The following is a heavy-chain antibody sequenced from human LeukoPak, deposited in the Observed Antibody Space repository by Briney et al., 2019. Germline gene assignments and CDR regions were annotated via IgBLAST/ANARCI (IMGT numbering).Heavy chain of an antibody. D-gene: IGHD3-10*01. CDR2: ISGSGGST. CDR1: GFTFSSYA. CDR3: AKVGDYYGSGSYYSVDYYGMDV. Sequence: GGSLRLSCAASGFTFSSYAMSWVRQAPGKGLEWVSAISGSGGSTYYADSVKGRFTISRDNSKNTLYLQMNSLRAEDTAVYYCAKVGDYYGSGSYYSVDYYGMDVWGQGTTVTVSS. V-gene: IGHV3-23*01. J-gene: IGHJ6*02.